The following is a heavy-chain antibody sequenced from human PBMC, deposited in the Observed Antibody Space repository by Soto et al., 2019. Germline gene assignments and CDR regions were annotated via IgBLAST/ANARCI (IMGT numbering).Heavy chain of an antibody. D-gene: IGHD2-2*01. CDR1: GFTFDDYA. J-gene: IGHJ6*03. CDR2: MSSNSGSI. Sequence: EVQLVESGGGLVQPGRSLRLSCAASGFTFDDYAMHWVRQAPGKGLEWVSGMSSNSGSIGYADSVKGRFTISRDNAKNSLYLHMNSLRAEDTALYYCEKGPPLLKGGPAAIYYYYYYMDVWGKGTTVTGSS. V-gene: IGHV3-9*01. CDR3: EKGPPLLKGGPAAIYYYYYYMDV.